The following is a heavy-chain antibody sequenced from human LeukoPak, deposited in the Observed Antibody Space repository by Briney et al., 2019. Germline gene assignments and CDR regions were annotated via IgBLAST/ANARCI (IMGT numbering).Heavy chain of an antibody. CDR1: GYTFTGYY. CDR2: INPNSGGT. CDR3: ARDRKYYDILTGYYTPVDC. Sequence: ASVKVSCKASGYTFTGYYMHWVRQAPGQGLEWMGWINPNSGGTNYAQKFQGRVTMTRDTSISTAYMELSRLRSDDTAVYYCARDRKYYDILTGYYTPVDCWGQGTLVTVSS. V-gene: IGHV1-2*02. J-gene: IGHJ4*02. D-gene: IGHD3-9*01.